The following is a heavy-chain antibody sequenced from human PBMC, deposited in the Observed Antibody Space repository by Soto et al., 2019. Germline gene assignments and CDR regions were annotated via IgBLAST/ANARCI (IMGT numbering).Heavy chain of an antibody. J-gene: IGHJ3*02. CDR1: RFTFTIYG. CDR2: IWYDGSNK. CDR3: AREGMATIHPWVPAAFEI. D-gene: IGHD3-10*01. V-gene: IGHV3-33*01. Sequence: QVQLVESGGGVVQPGRSLRLSCAASRFTFTIYGMHWVRQAPGKGLEWVAVIWYDGSNKYYADSVKGRFTISRDNSKNTLYLQMTSLRAEDTAVYYCAREGMATIHPWVPAAFEIWGQGTRVTVSS.